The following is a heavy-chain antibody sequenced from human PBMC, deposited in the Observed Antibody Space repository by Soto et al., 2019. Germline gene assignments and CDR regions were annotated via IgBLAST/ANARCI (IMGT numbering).Heavy chain of an antibody. D-gene: IGHD6-19*01. CDR1: GFTFSRYA. CDR2: IKQDGSEK. Sequence: PGGSLRLSCAGSGFTFSRYALHWVRQAPGKGLEWVANIKQDGSEKYYVDSVKGRFTISRDNAKNSLYLQMNSLRAEDTAVYYCARVSGGWPFDYWGQGTLVTVSS. V-gene: IGHV3-7*04. J-gene: IGHJ4*02. CDR3: ARVSGGWPFDY.